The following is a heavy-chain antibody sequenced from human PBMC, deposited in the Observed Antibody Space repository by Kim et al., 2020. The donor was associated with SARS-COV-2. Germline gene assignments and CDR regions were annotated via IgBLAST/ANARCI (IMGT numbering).Heavy chain of an antibody. V-gene: IGHV1-69*13. Sequence: SVKVSCKASGGTFSSYAISWVRQAPGQGLEWMGGIIPIFGTANYAQKFQGRVTITADESTSTAYMELSSLRSEDTAVYYCARDEAAAAQHLYYYYGMDVWGQGTTVTVSS. CDR2: IIPIFGTA. CDR1: GGTFSSYA. D-gene: IGHD6-13*01. CDR3: ARDEAAAAQHLYYYYGMDV. J-gene: IGHJ6*02.